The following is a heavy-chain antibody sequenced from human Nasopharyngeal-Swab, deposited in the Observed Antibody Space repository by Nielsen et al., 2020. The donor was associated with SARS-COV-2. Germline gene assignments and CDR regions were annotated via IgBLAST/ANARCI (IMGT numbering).Heavy chain of an antibody. D-gene: IGHD4/OR15-4a*01. CDR1: GGSISSYY. CDR2: IYTSGST. CDR3: AHLTYYYYGMDV. J-gene: IGHJ6*02. Sequence: GSLRLSCTVSGGSISSYYWSWIRQPAGKGLEWIGRIYTSGSTNYNPSLKSRVTMSVDTSKNQFSLKLSSVTAADTAVYYCAHLTYYYYGMDVWGQGTTVTVSS. V-gene: IGHV4-4*07.